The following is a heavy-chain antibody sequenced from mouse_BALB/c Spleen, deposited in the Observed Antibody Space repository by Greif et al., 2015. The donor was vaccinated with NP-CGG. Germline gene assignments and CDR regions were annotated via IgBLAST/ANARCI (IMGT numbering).Heavy chain of an antibody. V-gene: IGHV5-17*02. CDR3: ARWITTVVRGGYYAMDY. Sequence: EVKVVESGGGLAQPGGSRKLSCAASGFTFSSFGMHWVRQAPEKGLEWVAYISSGSSTIYYADTVKGRFTISRDNPKNTLFLQMTSLRSEDTAMYYCARWITTVVRGGYYAMDYWGQGTSVTVSS. CDR1: GFTFSSFG. D-gene: IGHD1-1*01. CDR2: ISSGSSTI. J-gene: IGHJ4*01.